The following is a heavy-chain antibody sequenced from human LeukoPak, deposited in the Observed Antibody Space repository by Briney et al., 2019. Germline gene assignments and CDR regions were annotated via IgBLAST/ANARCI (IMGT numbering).Heavy chain of an antibody. Sequence: PSETLSLTCTVSGGSISGYYWSWIRQPPGKGLEWIGYIYYSGSTNYNPSLRSRVTISGDTSKNQVSLKLSSVTAADTAVYYCARYGDGYKLDYWGQGTLVTVFS. V-gene: IGHV4-59*01. D-gene: IGHD5-24*01. CDR1: GGSISGYY. CDR2: IYYSGST. CDR3: ARYGDGYKLDY. J-gene: IGHJ4*02.